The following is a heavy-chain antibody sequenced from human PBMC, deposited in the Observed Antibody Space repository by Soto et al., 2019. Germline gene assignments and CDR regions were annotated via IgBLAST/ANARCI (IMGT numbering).Heavy chain of an antibody. J-gene: IGHJ4*02. D-gene: IGHD5-12*01. CDR2: IIPLLDIT. Sequence: QVQLVQSGAEVKKPGSSVKVSCKASGGAFTNDIITWVRQAPGQGLEWVGRIIPLLDITNYAQKFQGRVTITADKSPSTAFMELNSLISEDTAVYYCARDSPIGSAFSGYDAIDYWGQGTLVTVSS. CDR3: ARDSPIGSAFSGYDAIDY. V-gene: IGHV1-69*08. CDR1: GGAFTNDI.